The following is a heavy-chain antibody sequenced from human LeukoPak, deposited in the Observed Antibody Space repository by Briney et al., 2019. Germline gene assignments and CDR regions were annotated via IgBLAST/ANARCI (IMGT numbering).Heavy chain of an antibody. D-gene: IGHD1-26*01. V-gene: IGHV1-46*01. CDR3: ARDNSVGDYAWWFDP. CDR2: INPSGGTT. CDR1: GYTFTSYG. Sequence: ASVKDSCKASGYTFTSYGISWVRQAPGQGLEWMGLINPSGGTTRYAQKFQGRVTMTRDMSPSTDYMELSSLRSDDTAVYFCARDNSVGDYAWWFDPWGQGTLVTVSS. J-gene: IGHJ5*02.